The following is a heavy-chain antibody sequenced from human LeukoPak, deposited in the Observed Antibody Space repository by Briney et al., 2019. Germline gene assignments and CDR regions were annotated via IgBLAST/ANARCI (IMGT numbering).Heavy chain of an antibody. Sequence: SETLSLTCTVSGGSISSYYWSWIRQPPGKGLEWIGYIYYSGSTNYNPSLKSRVTISVDTSKNQFSLKLSSVTAADTAVYYCARIFERWLQLGAFDIWGQGTMVTVSS. CDR2: IYYSGST. V-gene: IGHV4-59*12. D-gene: IGHD5-24*01. CDR1: GGSISSYY. CDR3: ARIFERWLQLGAFDI. J-gene: IGHJ3*02.